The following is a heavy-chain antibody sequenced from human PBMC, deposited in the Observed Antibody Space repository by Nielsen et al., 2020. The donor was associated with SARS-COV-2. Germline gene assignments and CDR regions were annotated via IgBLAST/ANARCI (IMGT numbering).Heavy chain of an antibody. CDR2: ITSSSTYT. CDR3: ARGGRKLPLDY. Sequence: GESLKISCAASGFTFSDHYMSWVRQAPGKGLEWVSYITSSSTYTNYADSVKGRFTISRDNAKNSLSLQMHSLRAEDTAVYYCARGGRKLPLDYWGQGTLVTVSS. D-gene: IGHD5-24*01. J-gene: IGHJ4*02. V-gene: IGHV3-11*05. CDR1: GFTFSDHY.